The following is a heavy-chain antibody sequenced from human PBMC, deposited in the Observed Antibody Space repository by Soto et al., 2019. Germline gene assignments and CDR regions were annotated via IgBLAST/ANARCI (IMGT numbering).Heavy chain of an antibody. Sequence: ASVKVSCKVSGYTLTELSMHWVRQAPGKGLEWMGGFDHEDGETIYAQKFQGRVTMTEDTSTDTAYRELSSLRSEDTAVYYCATVGELSLFHAFDIWGQGTMVTVSS. J-gene: IGHJ3*02. CDR3: ATVGELSLFHAFDI. V-gene: IGHV1-24*01. CDR1: GYTLTELS. CDR2: FDHEDGET. D-gene: IGHD3-16*02.